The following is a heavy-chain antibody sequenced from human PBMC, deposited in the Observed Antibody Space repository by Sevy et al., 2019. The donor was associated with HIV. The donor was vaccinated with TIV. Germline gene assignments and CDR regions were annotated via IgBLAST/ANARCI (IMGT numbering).Heavy chain of an antibody. V-gene: IGHV1-58*02. J-gene: IGHJ6*02. CDR2: IVVGYGNT. CDR1: GFTFTSSA. D-gene: IGHD6-19*01. Sequence: ASVKVSCKASGFTFTSSAMQWVRQARGQRLEWIGWIVVGYGNTNYAQKFRERVTITREMSTSTAYMGLSSLRSEDTAVYYCAAADSYSSGWYPNYAMDVWGQGTTVTVS. CDR3: AAADSYSSGWYPNYAMDV.